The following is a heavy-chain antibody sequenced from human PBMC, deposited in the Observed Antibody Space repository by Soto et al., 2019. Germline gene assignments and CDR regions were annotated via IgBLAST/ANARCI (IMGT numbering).Heavy chain of an antibody. Sequence: ETLSLTGAVYGVSFSGYYWSWIRQPPGKGLEWIGEINHSGSTNYNPSLKSRVTISVDTSKNQFSLKLSSVTAADTAVYYCARGPRGTILGVVTKNYGMDVWGQGTKVTVYS. D-gene: IGHD3-3*01. CDR3: ARGPRGTILGVVTKNYGMDV. CDR1: GVSFSGYY. V-gene: IGHV4-34*01. CDR2: INHSGST. J-gene: IGHJ6*02.